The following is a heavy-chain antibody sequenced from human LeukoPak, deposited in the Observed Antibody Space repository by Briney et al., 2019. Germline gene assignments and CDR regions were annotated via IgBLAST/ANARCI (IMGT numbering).Heavy chain of an antibody. CDR1: DRSISSSSFF. CDR2: VFYNGDT. D-gene: IGHD4-23*01. J-gene: IGHJ3*02. V-gene: IGHV4-39*01. Sequence: SETLSLTCIVSDRSISSSSFFWSWIRQPPGKGLEWIANVFYNGDTYYYPSLRSRVTISVDTSKNQYSLKVTSVTAADTAVYYCARLPRPGTAVITHDAFDIWGQGTVVTVSS. CDR3: ARLPRPGTAVITHDAFDI.